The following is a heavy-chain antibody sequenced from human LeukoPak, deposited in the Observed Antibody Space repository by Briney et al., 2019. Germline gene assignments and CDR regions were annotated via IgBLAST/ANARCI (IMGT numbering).Heavy chain of an antibody. CDR3: GKTDIYFNPIDY. Sequence: SGTLPLTCAVSGVSISSSEWWIWVRQPPGQGLEWIGEIHRAGRTRYNPSLKSRVTISMDYSKNQFSLKLTSVTAADTAIYYCGKTDIYFNPIDYWGPGSLVTVSS. V-gene: IGHV4-4*02. J-gene: IGHJ4*02. CDR2: IHRAGRT. CDR1: GVSISSSEW. D-gene: IGHD3-9*01.